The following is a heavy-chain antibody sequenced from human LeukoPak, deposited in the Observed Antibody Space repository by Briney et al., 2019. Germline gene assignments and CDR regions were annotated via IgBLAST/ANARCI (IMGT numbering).Heavy chain of an antibody. J-gene: IGHJ4*02. D-gene: IGHD6-19*01. CDR2: TSYDGSNK. CDR3: AKVSERLATVSNFDY. Sequence: GRSLRLSCAAPGFTFSSYGMHWVRQAPGKGLEWVAVTSYDGSNKYYADSVKGRFTISRDNSKNTLYLQMNSLRAEDTAVYYCAKVSERLATVSNFDYWGQGTLVTVSS. CDR1: GFTFSSYG. V-gene: IGHV3-30*18.